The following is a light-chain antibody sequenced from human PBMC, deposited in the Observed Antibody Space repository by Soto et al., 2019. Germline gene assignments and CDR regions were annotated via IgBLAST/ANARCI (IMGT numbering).Light chain of an antibody. CDR2: DAS. J-gene: IGKJ3*01. CDR1: QSVSSY. CDR3: QQRSSGIA. Sequence: EIVLTQSPATLSLSPGERATLSCRASQSVSSYLAWYQQKPGQAPRLLIYDASNRATGIPARFSGSGSGTDFTLTISSQEPEDFAVYYCQQRSSGIAFGPGTKVDIK. V-gene: IGKV3-11*01.